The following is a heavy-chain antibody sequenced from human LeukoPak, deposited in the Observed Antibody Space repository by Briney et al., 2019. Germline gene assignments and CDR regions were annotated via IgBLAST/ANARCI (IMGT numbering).Heavy chain of an antibody. CDR1: EFTFSSYA. V-gene: IGHV3-23*01. CDR3: AKDESSGGNTPFDY. D-gene: IGHD2-8*02. CDR2: ISGSGGST. J-gene: IGHJ4*02. Sequence: GGSLRLSCAASEFTFSSYAMSWVRQAPGKGLEWVSAISGSGGSTYYADSVKGRFTISRDNSKNTLYLQMNSLRAEDTAVYYCAKDESSGGNTPFDYWGQGTLVTVSS.